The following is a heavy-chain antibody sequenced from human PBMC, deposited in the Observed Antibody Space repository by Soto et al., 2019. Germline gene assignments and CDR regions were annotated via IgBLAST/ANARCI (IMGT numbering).Heavy chain of an antibody. Sequence: QVQLVQSGAEVKKPGASVKVSCQASGYNFIGYYIHWVRQAPGQRLEWMGWVNPKSGATHYTQNVQGRVTMTGDTSITTADMELSWLTSDDTVVYCCASVVETAAVPLDYWGQGTRVTVSS. J-gene: IGHJ4*02. CDR3: ASVVETAAVPLDY. D-gene: IGHD5-18*01. V-gene: IGHV1-2*02. CDR2: VNPKSGAT. CDR1: GYNFIGYY.